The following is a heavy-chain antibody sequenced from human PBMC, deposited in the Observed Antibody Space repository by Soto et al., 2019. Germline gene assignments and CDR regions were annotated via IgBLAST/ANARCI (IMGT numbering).Heavy chain of an antibody. D-gene: IGHD3-22*01. CDR3: ARDRANYDNSGYPWFFAH. CDR1: GLTFSTHG. J-gene: IGHJ2*01. Sequence: GGSLTLSCVASGLTFSTHGMHWVRQSPGKGLDWVGVIWSDGSNKYYADSVKGRFTISIDNTKNTLYLEMDSLRAEDTAVYYCARDRANYDNSGYPWFFAHWGRGTLVTVSS. V-gene: IGHV3-33*01. CDR2: IWSDGSNK.